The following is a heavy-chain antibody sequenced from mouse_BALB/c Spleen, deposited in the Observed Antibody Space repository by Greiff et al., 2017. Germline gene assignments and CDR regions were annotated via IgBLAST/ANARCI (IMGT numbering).Heavy chain of an antibody. CDR1: GYSFTSGYY. J-gene: IGHJ2*01. CDR3: ARDGYDVDY. CDR2: ISYDGSN. D-gene: IGHD1-2*01. V-gene: IGHV3-6*02. Sequence: ESGPGLVKPSQSLSLTCSVTGYSFTSGYYWNWIRQFPGNKLEWMGYISYDGSNNYNPSLKNRISITRDTSKNQFFLKLNSVTTEDTATYYCARDGYDVDYWGQGTTLTVSS.